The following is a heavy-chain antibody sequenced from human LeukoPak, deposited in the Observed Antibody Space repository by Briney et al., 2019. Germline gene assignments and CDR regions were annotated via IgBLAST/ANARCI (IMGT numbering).Heavy chain of an antibody. CDR1: GYIFTGYY. Sequence: ASVKVSCRASGYIFTGYYIHWVRQAPGQGLEWMGWINPNSGDTNFAQKFQGRVTMTRATAISTAYMELSRLRSDDTAVYYCARARSIAVVPAAISFSDYWGQGTLVTVSS. CDR2: INPNSGDT. CDR3: ARARSIAVVPAAISFSDY. D-gene: IGHD2-2*01. V-gene: IGHV1-2*02. J-gene: IGHJ4*02.